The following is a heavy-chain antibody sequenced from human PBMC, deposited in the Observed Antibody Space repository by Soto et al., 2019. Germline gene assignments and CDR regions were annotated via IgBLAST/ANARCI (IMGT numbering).Heavy chain of an antibody. D-gene: IGHD6-6*01. CDR1: GFTFSSYW. V-gene: IGHV3-74*01. J-gene: IGHJ4*02. CDR3: ARGGGIATRGFDY. CDR2: LNSDGSST. Sequence: EVQLVESGGGLVQPGGSLRLSCAASGFTFSSYWMHWVRQAPGKGLAWVSRLNSDGSSTNYADSVKGRFTISRDNAKNTLYLQMNSLRADDTAVYYCARGGGIATRGFDYWGQGTLVTVSS.